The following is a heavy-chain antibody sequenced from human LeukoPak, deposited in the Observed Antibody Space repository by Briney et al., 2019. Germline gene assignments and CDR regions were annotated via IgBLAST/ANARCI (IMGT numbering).Heavy chain of an antibody. V-gene: IGHV4-31*03. D-gene: IGHD4-17*01. CDR1: GGSISSGDYY. Sequence: PSQTLSLTCTVSGGSISSGDYYWNWIRQHPGKGLEWIGYIYYSGSTYYNPSLKSRVTISVDTSKNQFSLKLSSVTAADTAVYYCARVVTTSNWFDPWGQGTLVTVSS. CDR2: IYYSGST. CDR3: ARVVTTSNWFDP. J-gene: IGHJ5*02.